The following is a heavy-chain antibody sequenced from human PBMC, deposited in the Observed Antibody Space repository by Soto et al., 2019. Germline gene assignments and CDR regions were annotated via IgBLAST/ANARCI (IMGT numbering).Heavy chain of an antibody. D-gene: IGHD3-10*01. CDR1: GGSFSGYY. Sequence: PSETLSLTCAVYGGSFSGYYWSWIRQPPGKGLEWIGEINHSGSTNYNPSLKSRVTISVDTSKNQFSLKLSSVTAADTAAYYCARVRVRVTMVRGVAPYYYGMDVWGQGTTVTVSS. J-gene: IGHJ6*02. CDR2: INHSGST. V-gene: IGHV4-34*01. CDR3: ARVRVRVTMVRGVAPYYYGMDV.